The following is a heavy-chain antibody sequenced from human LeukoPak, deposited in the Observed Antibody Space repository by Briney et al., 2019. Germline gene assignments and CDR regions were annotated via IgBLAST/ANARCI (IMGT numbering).Heavy chain of an antibody. D-gene: IGHD4-11*01. V-gene: IGHV4-4*07. Sequence: PSETLSLTCTVSGGSISSYYWSWIRQPAGKGLEWIGRFYISGSTNYNPSLKSRVTMSVDTSKNQFSLRLNSVTAADTAVYYCSRDFLLQSEGLFDYWGQGTLVTVSS. J-gene: IGHJ4*02. CDR1: GGSISSYY. CDR3: SRDFLLQSEGLFDY. CDR2: FYISGST.